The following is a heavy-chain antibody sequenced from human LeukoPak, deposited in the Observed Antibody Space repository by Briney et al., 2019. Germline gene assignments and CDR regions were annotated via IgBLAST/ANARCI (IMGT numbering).Heavy chain of an antibody. Sequence: SVKVSCKASGGTFSSYAISWVRQAPGQGLEWMGRIIPIFGTANYAQKFQGRVTITTDESTSTAYMQLSSLRSEDTAVYYCASGVTTVTIDAFDIWGQGTMVTVSS. CDR1: GGTFSSYA. CDR3: ASGVTTVTIDAFDI. CDR2: IIPIFGTA. D-gene: IGHD4-17*01. V-gene: IGHV1-69*05. J-gene: IGHJ3*02.